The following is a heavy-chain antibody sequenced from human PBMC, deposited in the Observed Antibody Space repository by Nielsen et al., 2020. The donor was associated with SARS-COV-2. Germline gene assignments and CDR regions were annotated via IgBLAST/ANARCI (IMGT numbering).Heavy chain of an antibody. CDR1: GFTFADYS. J-gene: IGHJ4*02. CDR3: ARDRRREELATISGVRF. CDR2: SHPYGGSP. V-gene: IGHV1-46*01. D-gene: IGHD5-24*01. Sequence: ASVKVSCKASGFTFADYSMHWVRQAPGQGLEWMGISHPYGGSPSYAQRFWGRVTMTRDTSTSTVYMELSSLKSEDTAVYYCARDRRREELATISGVRFWGQGTLVTVSS.